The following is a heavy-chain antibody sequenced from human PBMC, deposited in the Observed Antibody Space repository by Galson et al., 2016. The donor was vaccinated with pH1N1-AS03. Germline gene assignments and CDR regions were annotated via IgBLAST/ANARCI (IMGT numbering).Heavy chain of an antibody. CDR1: GFSLSTSGVA. D-gene: IGHD6-13*01. J-gene: IGHJ2*01. V-gene: IGHV2-5*02. Sequence: PALVKPTQTLTLTCTFSGFSLSTSGVAVGWIRQPPGKAQECLALIHWDDDKHYSPSLKSRLTITKDTSKNQVVLTMTNMDPVDTATYYCAHRPSSWPYWYFDLWGRGTLVTVSS. CDR2: IHWDDDK. CDR3: AHRPSSWPYWYFDL.